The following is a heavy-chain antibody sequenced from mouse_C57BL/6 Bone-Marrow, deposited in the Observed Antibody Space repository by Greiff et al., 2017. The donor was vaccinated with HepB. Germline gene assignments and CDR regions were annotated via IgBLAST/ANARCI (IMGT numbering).Heavy chain of an antibody. CDR2: IDPSDSYT. Sequence: QVQLQQPGAELVMPGASVKLSCKASGYTFTSYWMHWVKQRPGQGLEWIGEIDPSDSYTNYNQKFKGKSTLTVDKSSSTAYMQLSSLTSEDSAVYYCARLDLLWLRALGYWGQGTTLTVSS. J-gene: IGHJ2*01. CDR1: GYTFTSYW. D-gene: IGHD2-2*01. V-gene: IGHV1-69*01. CDR3: ARLDLLWLRALGY.